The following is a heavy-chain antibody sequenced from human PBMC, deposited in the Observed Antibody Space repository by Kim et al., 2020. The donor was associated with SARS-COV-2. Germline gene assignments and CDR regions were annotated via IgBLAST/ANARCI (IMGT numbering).Heavy chain of an antibody. Sequence: SVKVSCKASGGTFSSYAISWVRQAPGQGLEWMGRIIPILGIANYAQKFQGRVTITADKSTSTAYMELSSLRSEDTAVYYCASGGRIAVAGTKGLDVWGQETTVTVSS. CDR3: ASGGRIAVAGTKGLDV. D-gene: IGHD6-19*01. CDR2: IIPILGIA. CDR1: GGTFSSYA. V-gene: IGHV1-69*04. J-gene: IGHJ6*02.